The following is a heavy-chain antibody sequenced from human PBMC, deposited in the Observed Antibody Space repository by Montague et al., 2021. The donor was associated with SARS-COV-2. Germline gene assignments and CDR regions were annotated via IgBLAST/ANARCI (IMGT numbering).Heavy chain of an antibody. CDR3: ARAVSVRRAVNWFDP. D-gene: IGHD3-10*01. CDR2: IYYSGGI. Sequence: SETLSLTCAVYGGSYGDDHWSWIRQPPGKGLEWLAYIYYSGGINSNASLKSRVSMSVDTSKNQFSLKLTSVTAADTAVYYCARAVSVRRAVNWFDPWGQGTLVTVSS. V-gene: IGHV4-59*13. J-gene: IGHJ5*02. CDR1: GGSYGDDH.